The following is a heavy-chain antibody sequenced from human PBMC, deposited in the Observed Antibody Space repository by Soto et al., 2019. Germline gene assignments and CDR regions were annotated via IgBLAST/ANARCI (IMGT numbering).Heavy chain of an antibody. D-gene: IGHD6-19*01. CDR2: IYFTGST. Sequence: SETLSLTCTVSGHSLSSGGYYWSWIRQHPGKGLEWVGYIYFTGSTLYNPSLKSRLAMSLDTSKNHFSLRLTSVTAADTAVYFCARDWGSSGWHNWGQGTLVTVSS. J-gene: IGHJ4*02. CDR1: GHSLSSGGYY. V-gene: IGHV4-31*03. CDR3: ARDWGSSGWHN.